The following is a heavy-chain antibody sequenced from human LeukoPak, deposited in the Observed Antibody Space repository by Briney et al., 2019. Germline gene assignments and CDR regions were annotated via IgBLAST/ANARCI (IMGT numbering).Heavy chain of an antibody. J-gene: IGHJ4*02. CDR1: GGSISSYY. D-gene: IGHD3-22*01. Sequence: PSETLSLTCTVSGGSISSYYWSWIRQPPGKGLEWIGEINHSGSTNYNPSLKSRVTISVDTSKTQFSLKLSSVTAADTAVYYCARSGIRIYYYDSSYRLDYWGQGTLVTVSS. CDR2: INHSGST. CDR3: ARSGIRIYYYDSSYRLDY. V-gene: IGHV4-34*01.